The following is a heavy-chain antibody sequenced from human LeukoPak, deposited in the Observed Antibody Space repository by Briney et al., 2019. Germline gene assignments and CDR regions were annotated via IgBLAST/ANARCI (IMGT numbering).Heavy chain of an antibody. CDR2: IYYSGST. D-gene: IGHD2-2*01. CDR1: VGSISSYY. CDR3: PRAGYCSSTSCYGAYSSYIGV. V-gene: IGHV4-59*01. J-gene: IGHJ6*03. Sequence: SETLSLTCTVSVGSISSYYWSWIGQPPGKGLEGIGYIYYSGSTNYNPSLTSRVTISVDTSKNQFSLELSSVTAAGTAVCYCPRAGYCSSTSCYGAYSSYIGVWGKGTTVTVSS.